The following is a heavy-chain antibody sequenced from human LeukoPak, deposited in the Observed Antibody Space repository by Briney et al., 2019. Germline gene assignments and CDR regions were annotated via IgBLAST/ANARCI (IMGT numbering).Heavy chain of an antibody. V-gene: IGHV4-4*09. CDR1: GGSISSYY. J-gene: IGHJ5*02. Sequence: SETLSLTCTVSGGSISSYYWSWIRQPPGKGLEWIGYIYTSGSTNYNPSLKSRVTISVDTPKNQFSLKLSSVTAADTAVYYCARVRLGSYGWFDPWGQGTLVIVSS. D-gene: IGHD1-26*01. CDR2: IYTSGST. CDR3: ARVRLGSYGWFDP.